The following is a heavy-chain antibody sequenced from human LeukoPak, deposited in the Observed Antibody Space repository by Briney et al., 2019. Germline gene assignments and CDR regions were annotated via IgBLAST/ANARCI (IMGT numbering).Heavy chain of an antibody. CDR3: TKDSVAAAGTAWFDP. D-gene: IGHD6-13*01. CDR2: ISHNGDRI. V-gene: IGHV3-23*01. Sequence: GGSLRLSCAASGYTFGNYAMTWVRQAPGKRLEWVSGISHNGDRIYYADSVKGRFTISRDNSKNTPYLQMNSLRPEDTALYYCTKDSVAAAGTAWFDPWGQGTLVTVSS. CDR1: GYTFGNYA. J-gene: IGHJ5*02.